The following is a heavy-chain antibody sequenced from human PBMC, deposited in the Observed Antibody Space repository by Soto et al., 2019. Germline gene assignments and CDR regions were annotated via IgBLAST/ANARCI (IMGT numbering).Heavy chain of an antibody. CDR1: GGTFSSYA. CDR2: IIPIFGTA. Sequence: ASVKVSCKASGGTFSSYAISWVRRAPGQGLEWMGGIIPIFGTANYAQKFQGRVTITADESTSTAYMELSSLRSEDTAVYYCATAPYYDILTVYFSYYYYGMDVWGKGTTVTGSS. V-gene: IGHV1-69*13. J-gene: IGHJ6*04. D-gene: IGHD3-9*01. CDR3: ATAPYYDILTVYFSYYYYGMDV.